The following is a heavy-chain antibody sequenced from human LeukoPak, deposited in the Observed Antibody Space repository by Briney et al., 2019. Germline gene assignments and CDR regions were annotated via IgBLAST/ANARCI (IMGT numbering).Heavy chain of an antibody. CDR3: ARPGAVGAAPPYFDY. V-gene: IGHV4-34*01. CDR1: GGSFSGYY. D-gene: IGHD1-26*01. CDR2: INHSGST. Sequence: PSETLSLTCAVYGGSFSGYYWSWIRQPPGKGLEWIGEINHSGSTNYNPSLKSRVTISVDTSKNQFSLKLSSVTAADTAVYYCARPGAVGAAPPYFDYWGQGTLVTVSS. J-gene: IGHJ4*02.